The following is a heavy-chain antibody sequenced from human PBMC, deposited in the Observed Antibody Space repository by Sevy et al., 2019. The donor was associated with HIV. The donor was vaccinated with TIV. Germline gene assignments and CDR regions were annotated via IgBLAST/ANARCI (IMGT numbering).Heavy chain of an antibody. CDR2: MNPNSGNT. CDR1: GYTFTSYD. V-gene: IGHV1-8*01. J-gene: IGHJ3*02. D-gene: IGHD3-10*01. Sequence: ASEKVSCKASGYTFTSYDINWVRQATGQGLEWMGWMNPNSGNTGYAQKFQGRVTMTRNTSISTAYMELSSLRSEDTAVYYCAREGNYYDSGTFDIWGQGTMVTVSS. CDR3: AREGNYYDSGTFDI.